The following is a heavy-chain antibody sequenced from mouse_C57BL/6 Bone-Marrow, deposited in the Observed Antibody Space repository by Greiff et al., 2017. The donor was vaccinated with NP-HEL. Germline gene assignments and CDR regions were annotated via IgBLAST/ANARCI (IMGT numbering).Heavy chain of an antibody. CDR3: ARRAHYYGSSYPLWYFDV. D-gene: IGHD1-1*01. CDR2: IYPGSGNT. CDR1: GYTFTDYY. J-gene: IGHJ1*03. V-gene: IGHV1-76*01. Sequence: VQLQQSGAELVRPGASVKLSCKASGYTFTDYYINWVKQRPGQGLEWIARIYPGSGNTYYNEKFKGKATLTAEKSSSTAYMQLSSLTSEDSAVYFCARRAHYYGSSYPLWYFDVWGTGTTVTVSS.